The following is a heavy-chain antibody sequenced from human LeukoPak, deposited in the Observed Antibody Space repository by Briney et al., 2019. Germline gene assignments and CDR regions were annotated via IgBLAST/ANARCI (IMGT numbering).Heavy chain of an antibody. J-gene: IGHJ3*02. CDR3: AREAFTTVTSATDAFDI. Sequence: GASVKVSCKASGYTFTSYYIHWVRQAPGQGLEWMGWINPNSGGTNSAQKFQGRVTMTRDTSISTAYMDLNTLRSDDTAVYYCAREAFTTVTSATDAFDIWGQGTMVTVSS. V-gene: IGHV1-2*02. D-gene: IGHD4-17*01. CDR1: GYTFTSYY. CDR2: INPNSGGT.